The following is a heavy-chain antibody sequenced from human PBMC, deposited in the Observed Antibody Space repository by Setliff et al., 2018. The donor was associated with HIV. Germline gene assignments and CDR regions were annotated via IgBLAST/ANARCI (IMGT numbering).Heavy chain of an antibody. CDR1: GYMFTNYF. D-gene: IGHD3-10*01. J-gene: IGHJ6*03. Sequence: GASVKVSCKASGYMFTNYFIHWVRQPPGQGLQWIGVINPSGGSTRYAQRFQGRVTMTRDTSTSTVYLDLSSLRSDDTAVYRCARVGEGSGTYYYYYYYMDVWGKGTTVTVSS. V-gene: IGHV1-46*01. CDR3: ARVGEGSGTYYYYYYYMDV. CDR2: INPSGGST.